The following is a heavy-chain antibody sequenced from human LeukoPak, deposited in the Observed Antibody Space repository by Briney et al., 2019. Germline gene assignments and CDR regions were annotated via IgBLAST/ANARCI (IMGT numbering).Heavy chain of an antibody. CDR2: ISGSGGST. V-gene: IGHV3-23*01. J-gene: IGHJ4*02. Sequence: GGSLRLSCAASGLTFSDYGMSWVRQAPGKGLEWVSAISGSGGSTYYADSVKGRFTISRDNSKNTLYLQMNSLRAEDTAVYYCAKRGAEVGTTVAPGDYWGQGTLLTVSS. D-gene: IGHD1-26*01. CDR1: GLTFSDYG. CDR3: AKRGAEVGTTVAPGDY.